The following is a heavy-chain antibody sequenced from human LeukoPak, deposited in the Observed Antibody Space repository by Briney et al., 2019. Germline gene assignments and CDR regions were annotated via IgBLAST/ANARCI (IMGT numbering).Heavy chain of an antibody. Sequence: GGSLRLSCTASGFTLSNFGMHWVRQAPGKGLEWVAVISDDGSNTYYADSVKGRFTISRGNSKNTLYLQLNSLRAEDTAVYYCAKDADTATIIYWYFDLWGRGTLVTVSS. V-gene: IGHV3-30*18. J-gene: IGHJ2*01. D-gene: IGHD5-18*01. CDR2: ISDDGSNT. CDR1: GFTLSNFG. CDR3: AKDADTATIIYWYFDL.